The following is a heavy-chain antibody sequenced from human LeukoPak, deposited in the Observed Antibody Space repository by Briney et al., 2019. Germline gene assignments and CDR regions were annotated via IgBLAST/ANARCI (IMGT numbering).Heavy chain of an antibody. V-gene: IGHV3-23*01. Sequence: GGSLRLSCAASGFAFGVHAMSWVRRAPGKGPEWVATIGSGADLFYAESVKRRFTISRDDPRNTLWLQMNSLRAEDTALYYCAKDWTPHNRVYDCFDFWGQGTQVTVSS. CDR2: IGSGADL. CDR1: GFAFGVHA. J-gene: IGHJ4*02. D-gene: IGHD3-16*01. CDR3: AKDWTPHNRVYDCFDF.